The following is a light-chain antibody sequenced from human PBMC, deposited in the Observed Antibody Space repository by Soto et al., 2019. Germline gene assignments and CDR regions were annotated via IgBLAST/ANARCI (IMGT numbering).Light chain of an antibody. J-gene: IGKJ1*01. CDR1: QSVNSN. Sequence: EIVMTQSPATLSVSPGERATLSCRASQSVNSNLAWYKQKTGQAPRLLIYGASTRATGIPARFSGSGSGTEFTLTISSLQSEDVAVYYCQQYNNWPLWTFGQGTKVEIK. V-gene: IGKV3-15*01. CDR2: GAS. CDR3: QQYNNWPLWT.